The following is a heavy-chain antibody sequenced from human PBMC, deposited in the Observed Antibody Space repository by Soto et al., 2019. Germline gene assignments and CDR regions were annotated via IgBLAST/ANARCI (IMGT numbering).Heavy chain of an antibody. D-gene: IGHD1-7*01. CDR1: GYTFTSYG. Sequence: ASVKVSCKASGYTFTSYGISWVRQAPGQGLEWMGWISAYNGNTNYAQKLQGRVTMTTDTSTSTAYMELRSLRSDDTAVYYCARDGIITGTPGYYYYMDVWGKGTTVTVSS. V-gene: IGHV1-18*01. CDR2: ISAYNGNT. CDR3: ARDGIITGTPGYYYYMDV. J-gene: IGHJ6*03.